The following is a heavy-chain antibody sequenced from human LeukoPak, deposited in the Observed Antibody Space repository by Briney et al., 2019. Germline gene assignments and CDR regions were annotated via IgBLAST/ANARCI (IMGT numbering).Heavy chain of an antibody. Sequence: GGSLRLSCAASGFTFNSSAMSWVRQAPGKGLEWVSAIRGSGGGTYYADSVKGRFTISRDNSKNTLYLQMNSLRDEDTALYYCAKAGIGVVGYFDYWGQGTLVTVSS. CDR2: IRGSGGGT. V-gene: IGHV3-23*01. D-gene: IGHD6-19*01. CDR3: AKAGIGVVGYFDY. J-gene: IGHJ4*02. CDR1: GFTFNSSA.